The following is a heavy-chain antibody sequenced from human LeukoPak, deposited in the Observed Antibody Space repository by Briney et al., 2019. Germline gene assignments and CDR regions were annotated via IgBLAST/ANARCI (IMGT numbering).Heavy chain of an antibody. CDR3: ARDGARQWRKTHLDY. V-gene: IGHV3-30*04. CDR1: GFTFSSYA. D-gene: IGHD6-19*01. J-gene: IGHJ4*02. CDR2: ISYDGSNK. Sequence: GGSLRLSCAASGFTFSSYAMHWVRQAPGKGLEWVAVISYDGSNKYYADSVKGRFTISRDNSKNTLYLQMNSLRAEDTAVYYCARDGARQWRKTHLDYWGQGTLVTVSS.